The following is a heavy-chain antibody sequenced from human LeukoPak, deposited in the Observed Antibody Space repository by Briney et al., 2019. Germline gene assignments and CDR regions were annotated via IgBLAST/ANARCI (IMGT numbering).Heavy chain of an antibody. D-gene: IGHD2-8*01. CDR1: GYSFTSYW. CDR3: ASGVMRGYYYYYGMDV. Sequence: GESLKISCKGSGYSFTSYWIGWVRQMPGKGLEWMGIIYPGDSDTRYSPSFQGQVTISAGKSISTAYLQWSSLKASDTAMYYCASGVMRGYYYYYGMDVWGQGTTVTVSS. V-gene: IGHV5-51*01. CDR2: IYPGDSDT. J-gene: IGHJ6*02.